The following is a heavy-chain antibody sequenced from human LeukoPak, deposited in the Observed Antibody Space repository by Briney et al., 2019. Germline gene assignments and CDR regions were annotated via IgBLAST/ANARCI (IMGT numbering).Heavy chain of an antibody. J-gene: IGHJ4*02. V-gene: IGHV4-31*03. D-gene: IGHD5-24*01. CDR2: IYYSGST. CDR1: GGSISSGGYY. Sequence: SETLSLTCTVSGGSISSGGYYWSWIRQHPGKGLEWIGYIYYSGSTYYNPSLKSRVTISVDTSKNQFSLKLSSVTAADTAVYYCARWRDGYMDYWGQGTLVTVSS. CDR3: ARWRDGYMDY.